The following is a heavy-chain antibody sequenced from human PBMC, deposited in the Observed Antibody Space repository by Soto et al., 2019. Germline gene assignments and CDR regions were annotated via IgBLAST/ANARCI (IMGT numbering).Heavy chain of an antibody. Sequence: PGGSLRLSCAASGFTFSSYWMHWVLQAPGKGLLRVSRINNDGSSTSYADSVKGRVTISRDNAKNTLYLQMSSLRAEDTAVYYCARAKFGSGPFDYWGQGPLVTVSS. D-gene: IGHD6-19*01. V-gene: IGHV3-74*01. CDR1: GFTFSSYW. CDR2: INNDGSST. CDR3: ARAKFGSGPFDY. J-gene: IGHJ4*02.